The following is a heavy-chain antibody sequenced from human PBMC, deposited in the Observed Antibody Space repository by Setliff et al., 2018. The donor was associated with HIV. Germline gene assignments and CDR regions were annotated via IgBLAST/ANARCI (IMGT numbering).Heavy chain of an antibody. CDR2: ISYSGST. J-gene: IGHJ4*02. CDR3: ARAPARMGGTTSLDY. CDR1: AGSISGGGYY. Sequence: SETLSLTCTVSAGSISGGGYYWSWIRQHPGKGLEWIGYISYSGSTYYNPSLKSRVTISVDTSKNQFSLKLNSVTAADTAVYYCARAPARMGGTTSLDYWGQGNLVTVSS. D-gene: IGHD1-1*01. V-gene: IGHV4-31*03.